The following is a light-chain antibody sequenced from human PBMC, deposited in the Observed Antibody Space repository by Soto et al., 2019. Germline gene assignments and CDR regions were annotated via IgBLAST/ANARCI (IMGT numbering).Light chain of an antibody. Sequence: SYELTQPPSVSVAPGQTATITCGGNNIGVTSVHWYQQKPGQAPVLVVYDDSDRPSGIPERFSGSKSGNTATLTISRVEAGDEADYSCQVWDSVSDHPVFGGGTQLTVL. CDR3: QVWDSVSDHPV. V-gene: IGLV3-21*02. CDR1: NIGVTS. CDR2: DDS. J-gene: IGLJ2*01.